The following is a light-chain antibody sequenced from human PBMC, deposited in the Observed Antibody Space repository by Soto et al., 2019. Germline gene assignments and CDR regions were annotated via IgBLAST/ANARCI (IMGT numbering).Light chain of an antibody. CDR2: DVS. CDR3: SSYTSSSTLLYV. Sequence: QSALTNAASVSGAHRGWIRIFCTGTSSDVGGYNYVSWYQQHPGKAPKLMIYDVSNRPSGVSNRFSGSKSGNTASLTISGLQAEDEADYYCSSYTSSSTLLYVFGTGTKV. J-gene: IGLJ1*01. V-gene: IGLV2-14*01. CDR1: SSDVGGYNY.